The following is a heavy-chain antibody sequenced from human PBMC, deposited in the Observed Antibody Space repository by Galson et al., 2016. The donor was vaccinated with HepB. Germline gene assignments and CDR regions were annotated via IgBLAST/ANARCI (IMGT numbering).Heavy chain of an antibody. CDR3: AHRRGSGSPWAYGAFDI. CDR1: GFSLSTTGVG. D-gene: IGHD1-26*01. J-gene: IGHJ3*02. CDR2: KYWDDDK. Sequence: TLTLTCTFSGFSLSTTGVGVGWIRQPPGKALEWLALKYWDDDKYYNPSLKTRLIITKDTSKNQVVLTMTNMDPVDTATYYCAHRRGSGSPWAYGAFDIWGQGTMVTVSS. V-gene: IGHV2-5*02.